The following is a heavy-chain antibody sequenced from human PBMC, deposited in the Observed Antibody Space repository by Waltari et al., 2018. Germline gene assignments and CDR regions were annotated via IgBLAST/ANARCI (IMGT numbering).Heavy chain of an antibody. V-gene: IGHV4-59*11. CDR3: ARDEAYCSSTSCYRGGDYYYYMDV. CDR2: IYYSGST. Sequence: QVQLQESGPGLVKPSETLSLTCTVSGGSISSPYWSWIRQPPGKGLEWIGYIYYSGSTNYNPSLKSRVTISVDTSKNQFSLKLSSGTAADTAVYYCARDEAYCSSTSCYRGGDYYYYMDVWGKGTTVTVSS. CDR1: GGSISSPY. J-gene: IGHJ6*03. D-gene: IGHD2-2*02.